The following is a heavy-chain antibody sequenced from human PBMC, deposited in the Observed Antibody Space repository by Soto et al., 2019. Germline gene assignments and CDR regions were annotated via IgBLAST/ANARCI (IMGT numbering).Heavy chain of an antibody. V-gene: IGHV3-74*01. D-gene: IGHD3-10*01. CDR1: GFTLSGRS. Sequence: EVQLVESGGGLVQPGGSLRLSCAASGFTLSGRSMHWVRQAPGKGLVWVSGIDNAGTDSTYADSVKGRFTSSRDNAKNMLYLQMNSRRVENTAVYYCARGWFGPDVGGKGTTVTVSS. CDR3: ARGWFGPDV. CDR2: IDNAGTDS. J-gene: IGHJ6*04.